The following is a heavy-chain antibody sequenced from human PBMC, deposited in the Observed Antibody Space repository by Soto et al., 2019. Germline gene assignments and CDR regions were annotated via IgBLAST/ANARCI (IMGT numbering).Heavy chain of an antibody. CDR1: GGSVSSGVFS. V-gene: IGHV4-30-2*01. CDR2: ISHGGSP. CDR3: DRGHYYYAMDV. Sequence: SETLSLTCAVSGGSVSSGVFSWNWIRQPPGQGLEWIGYISHGGSPHYTPSLRSRVSISVDRSTNVISLNLTSMTPADTAVYFCDRGHYYYAMDVWGQGTTVTVSS. J-gene: IGHJ6*02.